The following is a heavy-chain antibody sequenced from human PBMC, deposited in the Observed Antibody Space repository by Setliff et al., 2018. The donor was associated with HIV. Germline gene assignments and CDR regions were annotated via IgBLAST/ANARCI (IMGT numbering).Heavy chain of an antibody. Sequence: PSETLSLTCAVYGGPLSGHYWSWIRQPPGQGLEWIGETSHSGKTNYNPSLKSRVAISVDTSKNQFSLKLTSVTAADTAVYYCVTSSSWSSRLNFWGPGMLVTVSS. CDR3: VTSSSWSSRLNF. V-gene: IGHV4-34*01. CDR1: GGPLSGHY. D-gene: IGHD2-2*01. CDR2: TSHSGKT. J-gene: IGHJ4*02.